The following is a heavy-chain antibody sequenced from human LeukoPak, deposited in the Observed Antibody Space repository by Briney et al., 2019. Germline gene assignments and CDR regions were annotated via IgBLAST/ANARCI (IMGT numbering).Heavy chain of an antibody. J-gene: IGHJ4*02. V-gene: IGHV4-39*01. CDR2: NYYSGTS. CDR1: GGSINYN. CDR3: ARPTYCSGGRCFTYFDN. D-gene: IGHD2-15*01. Sequence: PSETLSLTCTVSGGSINYNWGWIRQPPGKGLEWIGSNYYSGTSCYNPSLKSRVTISVDTSKNQFSLKLSSVTAADTAVYYCARPTYCSGGRCFTYFDNWGQGTLVTVSS.